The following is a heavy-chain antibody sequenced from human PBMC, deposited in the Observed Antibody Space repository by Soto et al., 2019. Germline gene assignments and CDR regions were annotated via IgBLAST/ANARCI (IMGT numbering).Heavy chain of an antibody. J-gene: IGHJ4*02. CDR1: GFSFSHYA. V-gene: IGHV3-64D*08. Sequence: EVQLVESGGGLVQPGGSLRLSCSASGFSFSHYAMHWVRQAPGKGLEYVSEISSNGGNTYYSDSVNGTFTISRDNSKNTLYLQLSSLRAEDTAVSYCVKVWGGYYFDYWGQGTLVTVSS. CDR3: VKVWGGYYFDY. D-gene: IGHD7-27*01. CDR2: ISSNGGNT.